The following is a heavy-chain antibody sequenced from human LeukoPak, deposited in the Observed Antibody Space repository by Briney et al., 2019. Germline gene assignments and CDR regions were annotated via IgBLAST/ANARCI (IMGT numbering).Heavy chain of an antibody. CDR3: ARHFLRGATRTNWFDP. D-gene: IGHD1-26*01. CDR1: GGSISSYY. J-gene: IGHJ5*02. CDR2: IYYSGST. V-gene: IGHV4-59*08. Sequence: SETLSLTCTVSGGSISSYYWSWIRQPPGKGLEWIGYIYYSGSTNYNPSLKSRVTISVDTSKNQFSLKLSSVTAADTAVYYCARHFLRGATRTNWFDPWGQGTLVTVSS.